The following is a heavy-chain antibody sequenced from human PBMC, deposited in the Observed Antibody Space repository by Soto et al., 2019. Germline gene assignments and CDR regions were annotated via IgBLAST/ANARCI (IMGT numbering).Heavy chain of an antibody. CDR2: FDPEDGET. Sequence: ASVKVSCKVSGYTLTELSMHWVRQAPGKGLEWMGGFDPEDGETIHAQKFQGRVTMTEDTSTDTAYMELSSLRSEDTAVYYCATNDASGWYTYYFDYWGQGTLVTVSS. CDR1: GYTLTELS. J-gene: IGHJ4*02. D-gene: IGHD6-19*01. CDR3: ATNDASGWYTYYFDY. V-gene: IGHV1-24*01.